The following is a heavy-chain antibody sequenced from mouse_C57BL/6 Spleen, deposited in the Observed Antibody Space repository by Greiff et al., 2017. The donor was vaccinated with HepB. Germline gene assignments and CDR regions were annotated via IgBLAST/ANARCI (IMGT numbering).Heavy chain of an antibody. Sequence: VQLKQSGPELVKPGASVKIPCKASGYTFTDYNMDWVKQSHGKSLEWIGDINPNNGGTIYNQKFKGKATLTVDKSSSTAYMELRSLTSEDTAVYYCARSGYYGNYAPFAYWGQGTLVTVSA. J-gene: IGHJ3*01. V-gene: IGHV1-18*01. CDR3: ARSGYYGNYAPFAY. D-gene: IGHD2-1*01. CDR1: GYTFTDYN. CDR2: INPNNGGT.